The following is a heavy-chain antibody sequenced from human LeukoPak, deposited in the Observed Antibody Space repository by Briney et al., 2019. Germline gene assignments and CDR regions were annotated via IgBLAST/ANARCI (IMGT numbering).Heavy chain of an antibody. CDR3: GREGGYYGSGRYYNVCDAKKWFDP. CDR2: ISAYNGNT. D-gene: IGHD3-10*01. V-gene: IGHV1-18*01. Sequence: ASVKVSFKASGYTFTSYGISWVRQPPGQGLEWMGWISAYNGNTNYAQKLQGRVTMTTDTSTSTAYMELRSLRSDDTAVYYCGREGGYYGSGRYYNVCDAKKWFDPWGQGTLVTVSS. J-gene: IGHJ5*02. CDR1: GYTFTSYG.